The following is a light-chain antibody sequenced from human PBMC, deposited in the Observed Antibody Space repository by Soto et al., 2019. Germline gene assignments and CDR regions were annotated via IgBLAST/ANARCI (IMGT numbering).Light chain of an antibody. CDR1: QDVSNY. J-gene: IGKJ5*01. CDR2: DAS. Sequence: DIQMTQSPSALAASVGDRVTSTCQASQDVSNYLNWYQQKLGKAPKLLIYDASNLETGVPSRFSGSGSGTYFSFTISSLQPEDFATYYCQQYSNLITFGQGTRREIK. CDR3: QQYSNLIT. V-gene: IGKV1-33*01.